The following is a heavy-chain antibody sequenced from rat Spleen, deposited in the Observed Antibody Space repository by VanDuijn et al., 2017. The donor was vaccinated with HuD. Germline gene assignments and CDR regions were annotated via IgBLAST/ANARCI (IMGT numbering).Heavy chain of an antibody. V-gene: IGHV5-22*01. CDR2: INYDGSST. D-gene: IGHD1-4*01. J-gene: IGHJ2*01. Sequence: EVQLVESGGGLVQPGRSMKLSCAASGFTFSNFDMAWVRQAPTKGLEWVTSINYDGSSTYYPDSVKGRFTISRDNAKNTLYLQMNSLRSEDTATYYCTRAYPGPRGDYWGQGVMVTVSS. CDR3: TRAYPGPRGDY. CDR1: GFTFSNFD.